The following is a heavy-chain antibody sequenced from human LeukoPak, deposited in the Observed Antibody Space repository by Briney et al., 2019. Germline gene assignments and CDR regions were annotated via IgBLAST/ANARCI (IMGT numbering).Heavy chain of an antibody. CDR1: GYTFTSYY. CDR3: ARFWDYYDSSGYYNWFDP. D-gene: IGHD3-22*01. CDR2: INPSGGST. J-gene: IGHJ5*02. Sequence: ASVKVSCKASGYTFTSYYMHWVRQAPGQGLEWMGIINPSGGSTSYAQKFQGRVTITADESTSTAYMELSSLRSEDTAVYYCARFWDYYDSSGYYNWFDPWGQGTLVTVSS. V-gene: IGHV1-46*01.